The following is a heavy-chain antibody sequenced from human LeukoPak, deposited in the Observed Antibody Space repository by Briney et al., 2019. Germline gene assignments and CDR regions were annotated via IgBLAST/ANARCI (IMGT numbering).Heavy chain of an antibody. CDR1: GFTFTDFY. J-gene: IGHJ4*02. V-gene: IGHV3-11*04. Sequence: PGGSLRLSCAASGFTFTDFYMSWIRQAPGKGLEWVSYITNSGTTIYYADSVKGRFTISRDNAKNSLYLQMNSLRAEDTAVYYCASNADYYDSSGYYLGYWGQGTLVTVSS. D-gene: IGHD3-22*01. CDR2: ITNSGTTI. CDR3: ASNADYYDSSGYYLGY.